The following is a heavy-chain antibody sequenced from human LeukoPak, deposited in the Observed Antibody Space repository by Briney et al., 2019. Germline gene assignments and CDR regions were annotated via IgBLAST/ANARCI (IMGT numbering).Heavy chain of an antibody. Sequence: GGSLRLSCAASGFTFSSYGMSWVRQAPGKGLEWVSAISGSGGSTYYADSVKGRFTISRDNSKNTLYLQMNSLRAEDTAVYYCARVWVAVAGRNAFDIWGQGTVVTVSS. CDR2: ISGSGGST. CDR1: GFTFSSYG. D-gene: IGHD6-19*01. J-gene: IGHJ3*02. CDR3: ARVWVAVAGRNAFDI. V-gene: IGHV3-23*01.